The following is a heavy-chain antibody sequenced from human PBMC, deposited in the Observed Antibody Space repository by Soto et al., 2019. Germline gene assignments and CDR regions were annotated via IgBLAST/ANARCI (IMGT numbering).Heavy chain of an antibody. V-gene: IGHV3-30-3*01. Sequence: VESGGGVVQPGRSLRLSCAASGFTFSRNILHWVRQAPGKGLEWLAFISADGDTKYYADSVKGRFTISRDNSKNTLYLQMNSLRREDTSVYYCLGGIGYSYGYHAFDLWGQGTMVTVSS. CDR3: LGGIGYSYGYHAFDL. D-gene: IGHD5-18*01. J-gene: IGHJ3*01. CDR2: ISADGDTK. CDR1: GFTFSRNI.